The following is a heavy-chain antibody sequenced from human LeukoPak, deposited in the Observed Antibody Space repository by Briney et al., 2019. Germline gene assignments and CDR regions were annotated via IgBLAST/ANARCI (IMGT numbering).Heavy chain of an antibody. CDR1: GFTFTSSA. D-gene: IGHD3-22*01. Sequence: SVKVSCKASGFTFTSSAMQWVRQARGQRLEWIGWIVVGSGNTNYAQKFQERVTITRDMSTSTAYMELSSLRSEDTAVYYCAASHHHYYDSSGYPDRLDYWGEGTLVTVSS. CDR3: AASHHHYYDSSGYPDRLDY. CDR2: IVVGSGNT. V-gene: IGHV1-58*02. J-gene: IGHJ4*02.